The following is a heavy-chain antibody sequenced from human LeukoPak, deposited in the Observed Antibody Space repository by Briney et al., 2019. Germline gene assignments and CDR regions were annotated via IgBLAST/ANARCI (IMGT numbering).Heavy chain of an antibody. Sequence: GGSLRLSCAASGFTFSSYGMHWVRQAPGKGLEWVAVISYDGSNKYYADSVKGRFTISRDNSKNTLYLQMNSLRAEDTAVYYCAKERDVVIRLEFDYWGQGTLVTVSS. CDR2: ISYDGSNK. CDR3: AKERDVVIRLEFDY. D-gene: IGHD3-22*01. V-gene: IGHV3-30*18. CDR1: GFTFSSYG. J-gene: IGHJ4*02.